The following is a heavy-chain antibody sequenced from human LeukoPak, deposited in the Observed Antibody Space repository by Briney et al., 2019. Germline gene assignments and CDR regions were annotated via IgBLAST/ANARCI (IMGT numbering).Heavy chain of an antibody. D-gene: IGHD3-10*01. CDR3: ARYHYGYGY. J-gene: IGHJ4*02. V-gene: IGHV4-31*03. CDR1: GGSISSGDYY. CDR2: IYYSGYT. Sequence: SQTLSLACTVSGGSISSGDYYWRWLRQHPGKSLEWIGYIYYSGYTSYNPSLKSRVTISLDTSKNQFSLELSSVTAADTAVYYCARYHYGYGYWGQGTLVTVSS.